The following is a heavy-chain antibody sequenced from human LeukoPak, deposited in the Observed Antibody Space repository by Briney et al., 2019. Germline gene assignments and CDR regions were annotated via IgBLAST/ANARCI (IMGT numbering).Heavy chain of an antibody. CDR1: GFTFSSYG. J-gene: IGHJ5*02. V-gene: IGHV3-33*06. Sequence: GGSLRLSCAASGFTFSSYGMHWVRQAPGKGLEWVAVIWYDGSNKYYADSVKGRFTISRDNSKSTVYLQMDRLRAEDSALYYCAKGQMATILGFDAWGQGALVTVSS. CDR2: IWYDGSNK. D-gene: IGHD5-12*01. CDR3: AKGQMATILGFDA.